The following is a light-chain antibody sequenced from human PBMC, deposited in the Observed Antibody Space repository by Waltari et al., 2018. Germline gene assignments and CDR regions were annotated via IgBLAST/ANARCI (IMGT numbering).Light chain of an antibody. CDR2: DGN. CDR1: SSNIGGNF. J-gene: IGLJ2*01. Sequence: QSVLTQPPSVSAAPGQKATISCSGSSSNIGGNFVSWYQHLPGTAPKLLIYDGNKRPSGIPDRFFGSKSGTVATLGITGLQTGDEADYFCGAWDSSLSVVIFGGGTKLTVL. CDR3: GAWDSSLSVVI. V-gene: IGLV1-51*01.